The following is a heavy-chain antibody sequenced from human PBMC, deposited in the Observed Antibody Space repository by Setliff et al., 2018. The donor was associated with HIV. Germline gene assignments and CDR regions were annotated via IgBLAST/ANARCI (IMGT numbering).Heavy chain of an antibody. CDR1: GGSISSGDYY. D-gene: IGHD3-10*01. J-gene: IGHJ3*02. CDR2: IYYSGST. Sequence: SETLSLTCTVSGGSISSGDYYWSWIRQPPGKGLEWIGYIYYSGSTYYNPSLKSLVTISVDTSKNQFSLKLSSVTAADTAVYYCARDSGRRNDAFDIWGQGTMVTVS. CDR3: ARDSGRRNDAFDI. V-gene: IGHV4-30-4*08.